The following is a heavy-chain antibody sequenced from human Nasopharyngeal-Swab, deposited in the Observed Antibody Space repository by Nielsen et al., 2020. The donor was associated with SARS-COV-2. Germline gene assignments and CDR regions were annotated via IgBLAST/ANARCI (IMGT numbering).Heavy chain of an antibody. Sequence: SETLSLTCTVSGGSISSSSYYWGWIRQPPGKGLEWIGSIYYSGSTYYNPSLKSRLTISVDTSKNQFSLKLSSVTAADTAVYYCARHREGVRFGELLAPSSYYYYMDVWGKGTTVTVSS. V-gene: IGHV4-39*01. J-gene: IGHJ6*03. CDR2: IYYSGST. CDR1: GGSISSSSYY. CDR3: ARHREGVRFGELLAPSSYYYYMDV. D-gene: IGHD3-10*01.